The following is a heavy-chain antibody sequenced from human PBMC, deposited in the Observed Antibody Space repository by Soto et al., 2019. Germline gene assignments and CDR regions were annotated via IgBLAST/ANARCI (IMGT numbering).Heavy chain of an antibody. CDR2: VYYGRSA. D-gene: IGHD3-22*01. J-gene: IGHJ4*02. V-gene: IGHV4-59*01. CDR1: GDSISTYY. CDR3: ALRSMAVVPEY. Sequence: QVQLQESGPGLVKPSETLSLTCAVSGDSISTYYCMWIRQPPGKGLESIGYVYYGRSANYNPSLKSRVTLSVDTSTNQCSLTLSSMTAADTAVYYCALRSMAVVPEYWGQGTLVTVSS.